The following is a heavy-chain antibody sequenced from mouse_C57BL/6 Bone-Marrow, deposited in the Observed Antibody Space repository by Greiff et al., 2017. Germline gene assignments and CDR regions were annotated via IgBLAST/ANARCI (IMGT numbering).Heavy chain of an antibody. Sequence: WVKQRPGQGLEWIGEIDPSDSYTNYNHKFKGKATLTVDTSSSTAYMQFSSLTSEDTAVYYCARGYYALDYWGQGTSVTVSS. CDR3: ARGYYALDY. CDR2: IDPSDSYT. V-gene: IGHV1-50*01. J-gene: IGHJ4*01.